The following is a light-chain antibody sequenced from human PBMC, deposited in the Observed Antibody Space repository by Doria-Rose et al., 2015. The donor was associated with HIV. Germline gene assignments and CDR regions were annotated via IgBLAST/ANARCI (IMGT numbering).Light chain of an antibody. CDR1: QSLLHTIGYNY. V-gene: IGKV2-28*01. CDR2: LGS. J-gene: IGKJ2*01. CDR3: MQALQTPYT. Sequence: GQPASISCRSSQSLLHTIGYNYLDWYLQKPGQSPQLLIYLGSNRASGVPDRFSGSGSGTDFTLKISRVEAVDVGVYYCMQALQTPYTFGQGTKLEIK.